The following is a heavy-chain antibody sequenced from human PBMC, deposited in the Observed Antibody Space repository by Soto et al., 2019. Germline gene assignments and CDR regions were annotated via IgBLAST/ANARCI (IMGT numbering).Heavy chain of an antibody. CDR2: ISGSGGST. CDR3: AKRKDIVVVPAAIDYYMDV. V-gene: IGHV3-23*01. CDR1: GFTFSIYA. D-gene: IGHD2-2*02. J-gene: IGHJ6*03. Sequence: GGSLRLSCAASGFTFSIYAMSWVRQAPGKGLEWVSAISGSGGSTYYADSVKGRFTISRDNSKNTLYLQMNSLRAEDTAVYYCAKRKDIVVVPAAIDYYMDVWGKGTTVTVSS.